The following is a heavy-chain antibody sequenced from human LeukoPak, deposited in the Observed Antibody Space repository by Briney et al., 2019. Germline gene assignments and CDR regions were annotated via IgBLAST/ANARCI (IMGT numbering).Heavy chain of an antibody. D-gene: IGHD6-19*01. CDR3: VKESEDSSGWATRYYFDY. CDR2: ITWNSDNV. J-gene: IGHJ4*02. V-gene: IGHV3-9*01. CDR1: GFIFDDYA. Sequence: GGSLRLSCAASGFIFDDYAMHWVRQAPGKGLEWVAGITWNSDNVDYAESVRGRFTISRDNAKNSLYLQMNSLRLEDTALYYCVKESEDSSGWATRYYFDYWGQGSLVTVSS.